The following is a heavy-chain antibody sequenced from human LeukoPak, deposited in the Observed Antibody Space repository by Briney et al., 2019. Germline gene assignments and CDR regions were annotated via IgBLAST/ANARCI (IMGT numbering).Heavy chain of an antibody. Sequence: GGSLRLSCAASGFTFSSYSMNWVRQAPGKGLEWVSSISSSGSYIYYADSVKGRFTISRDNAKNSLYLQMNSLRAEDTAVYYCAKDRVTMIVVVYYYYYGMDVWGQGTTVTVSS. D-gene: IGHD3-22*01. CDR3: AKDRVTMIVVVYYYYYGMDV. CDR2: ISSSGSYI. V-gene: IGHV3-21*01. J-gene: IGHJ6*02. CDR1: GFTFSSYS.